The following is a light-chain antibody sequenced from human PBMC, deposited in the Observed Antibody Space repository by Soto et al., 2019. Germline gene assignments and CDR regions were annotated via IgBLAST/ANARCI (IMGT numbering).Light chain of an antibody. V-gene: IGKV3-15*01. CDR3: QQYNDHSPQT. CDR2: GAS. CDR1: QSVSSN. J-gene: IGKJ1*01. Sequence: EIVLIQSPATLSVSQGERATLSCRASQSVSSNLAWYQQKPGQAPRFLIYGASTRATGIPARFSGSGSGTEFTLTISSLQSEDLAVYYFQQYNDHSPQTFGQGTKVDIK.